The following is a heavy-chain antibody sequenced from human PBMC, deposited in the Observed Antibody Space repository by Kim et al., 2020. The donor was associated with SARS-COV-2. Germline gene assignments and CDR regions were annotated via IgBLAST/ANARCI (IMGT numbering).Heavy chain of an antibody. CDR3: ARRSSAYSSARRIAFDS. V-gene: IGHV3-23*01. CDR1: GFTVSSYA. CDR2: ISSNGLES. D-gene: IGHD6-25*01. J-gene: IGHJ4*02. Sequence: GGSLRLSCTASGFTVSSYAMSWVRQAPGKGLEWLSAISSNGLESFYAESVEGRFSISRDVSKNTLYLQLNSLRAEDTAVYYCARRSSAYSSARRIAFDSWGQGTLVTVSS.